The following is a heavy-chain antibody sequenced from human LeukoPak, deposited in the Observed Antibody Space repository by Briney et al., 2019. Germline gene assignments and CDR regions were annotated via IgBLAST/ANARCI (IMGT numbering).Heavy chain of an antibody. Sequence: LGESLKISWKGSGYSFTSYWIGWVRQTPGKGLEWVGIIYPGDSDTRYRPSFQGQVTISADKSISTAYLQWSSLKASDTAMYYCARPHYYYYYMDVWGKGTTVTVSS. CDR2: IYPGDSDT. CDR1: GYSFTSYW. V-gene: IGHV5-51*01. J-gene: IGHJ6*03. CDR3: ARPHYYYYYMDV.